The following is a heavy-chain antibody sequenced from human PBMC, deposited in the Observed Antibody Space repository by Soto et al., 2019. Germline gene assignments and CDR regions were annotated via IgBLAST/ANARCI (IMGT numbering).Heavy chain of an antibody. D-gene: IGHD2-2*01. Sequence: GGSLRLSCAASGFTFSNYAMTWIRQAPGKGLEWVSAISGSADSTYYADSLKGRFTIFRDNSKKALYLQMNSLRAEDTAVYSCAETLCSSTSCYDPYYYYGMDVWGQGTTVTVSS. CDR1: GFTFSNYA. CDR3: AETLCSSTSCYDPYYYYGMDV. V-gene: IGHV3-23*01. J-gene: IGHJ6*02. CDR2: ISGSADST.